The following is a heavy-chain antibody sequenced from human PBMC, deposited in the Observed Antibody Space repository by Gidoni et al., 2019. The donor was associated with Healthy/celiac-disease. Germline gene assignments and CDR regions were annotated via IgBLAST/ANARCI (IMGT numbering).Heavy chain of an antibody. CDR3: ARDGVLRFLEWLSPPLNWFDP. D-gene: IGHD3-3*01. CDR2: INTNTGNP. Sequence: QVQLVQSGSELKKPGASVKVSCKASGYTFTSYAMNWVRQAPGQGLEWMGWINTNTGNPTYAQGFTGRFVFSLDTSVSTAYLQISSLKAEDTAVYYCARDGVLRFLEWLSPPLNWFDPWGQGTLVTVSS. CDR1: GYTFTSYA. J-gene: IGHJ5*02. V-gene: IGHV7-4-1*02.